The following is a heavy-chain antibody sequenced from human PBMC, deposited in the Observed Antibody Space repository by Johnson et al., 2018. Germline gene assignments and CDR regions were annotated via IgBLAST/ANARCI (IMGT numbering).Heavy chain of an antibody. D-gene: IGHD1-26*01. V-gene: IGHV3-30*03. Sequence: QVQLVESGGGVVQPGRSLRLSCAASGFTFSSYGMHWVRQAPGKGLEWVAVISYDGSNKYYADSVKGRFTISRDNSKNTLYLQMNSLRAEDKAVYYCARVSYGESCDIWGPGTMVTVSS. CDR2: ISYDGSNK. J-gene: IGHJ3*02. CDR3: ARVSYGESCDI. CDR1: GFTFSSYG.